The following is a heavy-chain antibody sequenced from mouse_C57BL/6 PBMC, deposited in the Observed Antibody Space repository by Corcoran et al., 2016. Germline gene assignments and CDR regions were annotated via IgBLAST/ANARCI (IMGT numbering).Heavy chain of an antibody. J-gene: IGHJ2*01. V-gene: IGHV9-3*01. CDR1: GYTFTTYG. CDR2: INTYSGVP. CDR3: ARAYDGYYGGY. Sequence: QIQLVQSGPELKKPGETVKISCKASGYTFTTYGMSWVKQAPGKGLKWMGWINTYSGVPTYADDFKGRFAFSLETSASTAYLQINNLKNEDTATYFCARAYDGYYGGYWGQGTTLTVSS. D-gene: IGHD2-3*01.